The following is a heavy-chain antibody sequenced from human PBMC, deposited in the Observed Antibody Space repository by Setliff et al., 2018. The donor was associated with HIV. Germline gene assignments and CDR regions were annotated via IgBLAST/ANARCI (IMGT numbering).Heavy chain of an antibody. D-gene: IGHD1-7*01. V-gene: IGHV4-34*01. CDR3: ARVRLELRQYWFDS. Sequence: PSETLSLTCAVYGGSFSDYYWSWIRQPPGKGLEWIGEINHSGSTNCNPSLKRRATISVDTSKNQFSLKLNSVTAADTAVYYFARVRLELRQYWFDSWGQVRPVTVSS. CDR2: INHSGST. J-gene: IGHJ5*01. CDR1: GGSFSDYY.